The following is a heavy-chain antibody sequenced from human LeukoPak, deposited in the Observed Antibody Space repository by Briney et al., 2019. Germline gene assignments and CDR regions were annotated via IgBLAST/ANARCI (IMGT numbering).Heavy chain of an antibody. Sequence: GRSLRLSCAASGFTFSSYAMHWVRQAPGKGLEWVAVISYDGSNKYYADSVKGRFTISRDYSKNTLYLQMNSLRAEDTAVYYCARDSNDYGGNLYSDYWGQGTLVTVSS. J-gene: IGHJ4*02. CDR2: ISYDGSNK. V-gene: IGHV3-30-3*01. CDR3: ARDSNDYGGNLYSDY. D-gene: IGHD4-23*01. CDR1: GFTFSSYA.